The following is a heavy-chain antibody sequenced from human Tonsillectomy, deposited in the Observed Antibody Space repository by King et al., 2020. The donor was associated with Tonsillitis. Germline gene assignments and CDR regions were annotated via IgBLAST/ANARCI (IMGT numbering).Heavy chain of an antibody. CDR3: ARPRITYYYDSSGYFEAFDI. V-gene: IGHV4-39*07. CDR2: IYYSGSN. CDR1: GGSISSSSYY. J-gene: IGHJ3*02. Sequence: LQLQESGPGLVKPSETLSLTCTVSGGSISSSSYYWGWIRQPPGKGLEWIGSIYYSGSNYSNSSLKSRVTISVDTSKNQFSLKLSSVTAADTAVYYCARPRITYYYDSSGYFEAFDIWGQGTMVTVSS. D-gene: IGHD3-22*01.